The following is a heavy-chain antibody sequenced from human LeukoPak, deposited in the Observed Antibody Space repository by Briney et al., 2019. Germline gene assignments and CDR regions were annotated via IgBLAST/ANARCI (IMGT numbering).Heavy chain of an antibody. CDR1: GYTFTCYY. CDR2: INPNSGGT. V-gene: IGHV1-2*02. CDR3: ARGGPYIAAFPFDP. Sequence: GASVKVSCKASGYTFTCYYMHWVRQAPGQGLEWMGWINPNSGGTNYAQKFQGRVTMTRDTSISTAYMELSRLRSDDTAVYYCARGGPYIAAFPFDPWGQGTLVTVSS. J-gene: IGHJ5*02. D-gene: IGHD6-6*01.